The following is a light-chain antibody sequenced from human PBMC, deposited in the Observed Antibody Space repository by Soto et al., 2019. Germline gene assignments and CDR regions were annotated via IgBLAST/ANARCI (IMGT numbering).Light chain of an antibody. J-gene: IGKJ3*01. CDR2: AAS. CDR3: QQSYSSPFT. V-gene: IGKV1-39*01. CDR1: QPIDTS. Sequence: DLPMTQAPSSPSASVGDRVTITCRASQPIDTSLNWYQQKPGNAPRLLIYAASSLQSGVPLRFSGSGSGTDFTLTISSLQPEDFATYYCQQSYSSPFTFGPGTTVDIK.